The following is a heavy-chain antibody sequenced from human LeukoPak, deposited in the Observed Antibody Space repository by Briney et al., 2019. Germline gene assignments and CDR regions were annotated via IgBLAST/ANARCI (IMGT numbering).Heavy chain of an antibody. CDR1: GYTFTAYY. CDR2: INPNSGGT. D-gene: IGHD5-18*01. Sequence: ASVKVSCKASGYTFTAYYIHWVLQAPGHGLEWMGWINPNSGGTNFAQKFQGRVTMTGDTSISTAYMEMSRVTSDDTAVYYCVPGFLGTAMVTTLRDYWGQGTLVTVST. J-gene: IGHJ4*02. CDR3: VPGFLGTAMVTTLRDY. V-gene: IGHV1-2*02.